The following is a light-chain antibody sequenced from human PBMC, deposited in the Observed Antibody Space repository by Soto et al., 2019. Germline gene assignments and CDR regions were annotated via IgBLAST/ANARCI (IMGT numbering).Light chain of an antibody. CDR1: QSVPSD. CDR2: GAS. V-gene: IGKV3-15*01. CDR3: QQYNNWPLT. Sequence: EIVLTQSPGTLSLSPGERATLSCRASQSVPSDWLAWYRHKPGQAPRLLIYGASTRATDIPARFSGSGSGTEFTLTISSLQSEDFAVYYCQQYNNWPLTFGGGTKVEIK. J-gene: IGKJ4*01.